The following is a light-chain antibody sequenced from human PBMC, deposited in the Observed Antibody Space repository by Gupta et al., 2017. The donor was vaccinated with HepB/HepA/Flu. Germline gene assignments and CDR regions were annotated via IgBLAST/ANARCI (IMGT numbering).Light chain of an antibody. Sequence: EIVLTQSPGTLSLSPGERATLSCRASQSVSSSYLAWYQQKPGQAPRLLIYGASSRATGIPDRFSGSRSGTDFTLTISRLEPEDFAVYYCQQYGSSPWTFGQGTXVEIK. CDR3: QQYGSSPWT. CDR2: GAS. J-gene: IGKJ1*01. CDR1: QSVSSSY. V-gene: IGKV3-20*01.